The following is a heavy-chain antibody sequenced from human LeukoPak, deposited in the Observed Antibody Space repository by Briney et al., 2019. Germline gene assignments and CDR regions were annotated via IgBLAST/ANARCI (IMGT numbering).Heavy chain of an antibody. V-gene: IGHV3-30*03. Sequence: PGGSLRLSCAASGFTFSSYGMHWVRQAPGKGLEWVAVISYDGSNKYYADSVKGRFTISRDNSKNTLYLQMNSLRAEDTAVYYCARGWWDSLYYYYYYGMDVWGQGTTVTVSS. CDR1: GFTFSSYG. J-gene: IGHJ6*02. CDR3: ARGWWDSLYYYYYYGMDV. CDR2: ISYDGSNK. D-gene: IGHD1-26*01.